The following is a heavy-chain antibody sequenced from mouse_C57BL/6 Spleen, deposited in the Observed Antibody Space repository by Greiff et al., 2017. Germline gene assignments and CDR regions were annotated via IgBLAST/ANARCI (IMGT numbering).Heavy chain of an antibody. CDR2: INPSNGGT. V-gene: IGHV1-53*01. CDR1: GYTFTSYW. CDR3: ARWAGYGDY. J-gene: IGHJ2*01. Sequence: VQLQQPGTELVKPGASVKLSCKASGYTFTSYWMHWVKQRPGQGLEWIGNINPSNGGTNYNEKFKSKATITADTSSNTAYRQLSSLTSEDTAVYYCARWAGYGDYWGQGTTLTVSS. D-gene: IGHD2-2*01.